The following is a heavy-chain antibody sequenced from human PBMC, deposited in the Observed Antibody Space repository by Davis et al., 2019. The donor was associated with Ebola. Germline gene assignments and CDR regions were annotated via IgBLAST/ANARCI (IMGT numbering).Heavy chain of an antibody. Sequence: PSETLSLTCTVSGGSISSHYWSWIRQPPGKGLEWIGYIYYSGSTNYNPSLKSRVTISVDTSKNQFSLKLSSVTAADKAVYYCARRQSSSWYYFDYWGKGTLVTVSS. D-gene: IGHD6-13*01. J-gene: IGHJ4*02. CDR2: IYYSGST. CDR1: GGSISSHY. CDR3: ARRQSSSWYYFDY. V-gene: IGHV4-59*11.